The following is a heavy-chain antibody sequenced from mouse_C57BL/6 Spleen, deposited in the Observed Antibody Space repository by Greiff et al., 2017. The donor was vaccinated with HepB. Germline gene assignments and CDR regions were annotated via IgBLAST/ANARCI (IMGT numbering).Heavy chain of an antibody. J-gene: IGHJ1*03. Sequence: VKLVESGPGLVAPSQCLSITCTVSGFSLTSYGVSWVRQPPGKGLEWLGVIWGDGSTNYHSALISRLSISKDNSKSQVFFKLNSLQTDDTATYYCATPYSPYWYFDVWGTGTTVTVSS. CDR2: IWGDGST. V-gene: IGHV2-3*01. CDR1: GFSLTSYG. CDR3: ATPYSPYWYFDV. D-gene: IGHD2-12*01.